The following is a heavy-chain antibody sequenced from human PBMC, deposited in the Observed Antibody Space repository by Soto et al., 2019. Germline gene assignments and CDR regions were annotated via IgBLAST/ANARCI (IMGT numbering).Heavy chain of an antibody. Sequence: QVQLVESGGGVVQPGRSLRLSCAASGFTFSSYGMHWVHQAPGKGLEWVAVIWYDGSNKYYADSVKGRFTISRDNSKNTLYLQMNSLRAEDTAVYYCARDLVSDSGSYYGTAFDYWGQGTLVTVSS. D-gene: IGHD1-26*01. CDR1: GFTFSSYG. V-gene: IGHV3-33*01. J-gene: IGHJ4*02. CDR2: IWYDGSNK. CDR3: ARDLVSDSGSYYGTAFDY.